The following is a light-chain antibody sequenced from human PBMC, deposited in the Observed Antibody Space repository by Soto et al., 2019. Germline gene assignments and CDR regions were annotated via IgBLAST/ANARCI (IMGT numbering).Light chain of an antibody. CDR1: QSISSSY. CDR2: GAS. Sequence: ETVLTQSPGTLSLSPGERATLSCRASQSISSSYLAWYQQKPGQAPRLLIYGASNRATGIPDRFSGSGSGTDFTLTISRLEPDDFAVYYCQQYGPSPYTFGQGTKLEIK. J-gene: IGKJ2*01. V-gene: IGKV3-20*01. CDR3: QQYGPSPYT.